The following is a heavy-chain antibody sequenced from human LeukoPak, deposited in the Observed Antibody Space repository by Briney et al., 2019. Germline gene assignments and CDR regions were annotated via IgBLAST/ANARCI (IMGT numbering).Heavy chain of an antibody. D-gene: IGHD3-16*01. CDR3: ARARGGGVYDS. J-gene: IGHJ4*02. CDR2: IQYSGNA. V-gene: IGHV4-59*01. CDR1: GGSISRYY. Sequence: PSETLSLTCTVSGGSISRYYWSWIRQPPGKRLEWIGYIQYSGNANYNASLKSRVIMSVDTSKNQFSLKLTSVTAADTAVYYCARARGGGVYDSWGQGTLVTVSS.